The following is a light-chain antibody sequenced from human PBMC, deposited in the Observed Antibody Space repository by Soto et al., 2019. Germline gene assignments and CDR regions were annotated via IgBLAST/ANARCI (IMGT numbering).Light chain of an antibody. Sequence: QSVLTQPPSVSAAPGQKVTISCSGSSSNIGSNYVSWYQQLPGTAPKLLIYENNKRPSGIPDRFSGSKSGTSATLGITGLQTGDEADYYCGTWDGSLSAGAFGGGTQLTVL. CDR1: SSNIGSNY. CDR3: GTWDGSLSAGA. J-gene: IGLJ2*01. CDR2: ENN. V-gene: IGLV1-51*02.